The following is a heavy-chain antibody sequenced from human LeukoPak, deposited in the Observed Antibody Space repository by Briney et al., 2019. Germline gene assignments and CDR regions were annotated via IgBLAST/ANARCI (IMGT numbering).Heavy chain of an antibody. J-gene: IGHJ4*02. CDR1: GGSISSLY. CDR3: ARHRAYSSSSPFDY. V-gene: IGHV4-59*08. D-gene: IGHD6-6*01. CDR2: IYYTGST. Sequence: WETLSLICSVSGGSISSLYWSWIRQPPGKGLEWIGYIYYTGSTNYNPSLKSRVTMFVDMSKNQFSLRLSSVTAADTAVYYCARHRAYSSSSPFDYWGQGTLVTVSS.